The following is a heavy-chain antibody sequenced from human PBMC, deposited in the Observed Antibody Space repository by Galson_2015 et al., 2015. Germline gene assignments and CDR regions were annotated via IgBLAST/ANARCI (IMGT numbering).Heavy chain of an antibody. CDR1: GFTFSNAW. V-gene: IGHV3-15*01. CDR2: IKSKTDGGTT. Sequence: SLRLSCAASGFTFSNAWMSWVRQAPGKGLEWVGRIKSKTDGGTTDYAAPVKGRFTISRDDSKNTLYLQMNSLKTEDTAVYYCARVWWELPHPMHAFDIWGQGTMVTVSS. CDR3: ARVWWELPHPMHAFDI. J-gene: IGHJ3*02. D-gene: IGHD1-26*01.